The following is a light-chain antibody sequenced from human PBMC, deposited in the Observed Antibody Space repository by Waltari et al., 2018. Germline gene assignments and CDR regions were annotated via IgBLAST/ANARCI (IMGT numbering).Light chain of an antibody. J-gene: IGKJ1*01. CDR2: DAS. Sequence: EIVLTQSPATLSLSPGERATLSCRASQSVSSYLAWYQQKPGQAPRLLIYDASNRATGIPARFSGSGSGTGFTLTISSLEPEDFAVYYCQHRGTFGQGTRVEIK. V-gene: IGKV3-11*01. CDR1: QSVSSY. CDR3: QHRGT.